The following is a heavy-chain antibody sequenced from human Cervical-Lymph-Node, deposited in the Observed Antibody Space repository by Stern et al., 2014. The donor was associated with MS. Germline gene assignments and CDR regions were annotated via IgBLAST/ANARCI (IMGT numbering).Heavy chain of an antibody. CDR3: SRGAYGDYLYGMDV. D-gene: IGHD4-17*01. J-gene: IGHJ6*02. CDR1: GFTFRDYV. Sequence: EVQLVESGGGLVQPGRSLRLSCTASGFTFRDYVMSWFRQAPGKGLEWVGFIRSKAYDGKTEYAASVKGRFTISRDDSKSIASLQMNSLTTEDTAVYYCSRGAYGDYLYGMDVWGQGTTVTVSS. CDR2: IRSKAYDGKT. V-gene: IGHV3-49*03.